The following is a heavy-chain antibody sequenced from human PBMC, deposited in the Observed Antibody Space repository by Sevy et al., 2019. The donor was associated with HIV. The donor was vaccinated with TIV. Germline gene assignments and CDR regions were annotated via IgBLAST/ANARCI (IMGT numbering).Heavy chain of an antibody. Sequence: SETLSLTCTVSGGSISSGGYYWSWIRQHPGKGLEWIGYIYYSGSTYYNPSPKSRVTISVDTSKNQFSLKLSSVTAADTAVYYCARAARYCSSTSCYAPTFDYWGQGTLVTVSS. CDR2: IYYSGST. J-gene: IGHJ4*02. V-gene: IGHV4-31*03. CDR3: ARAARYCSSTSCYAPTFDY. D-gene: IGHD2-2*01. CDR1: GGSISSGGYY.